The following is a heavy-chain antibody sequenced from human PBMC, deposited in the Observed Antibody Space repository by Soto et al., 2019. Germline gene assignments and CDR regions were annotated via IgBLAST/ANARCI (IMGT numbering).Heavy chain of an antibody. J-gene: IGHJ4*02. D-gene: IGHD3-10*01. CDR2: IFSNDAK. Sequence: QVTLKESGPVLVKLTETLTLTCTVSGFSLSNARMNVSWIRQPPGKALEWLAHIFSNDAKSYSASLKSRLTIPKDTSKSQVVLTRTNMDPVDTATYYCARIRGWGWLGPNDYWGPGTLVTVSS. CDR3: ARIRGWGWLGPNDY. CDR1: GFSLSNARMN. V-gene: IGHV2-26*01.